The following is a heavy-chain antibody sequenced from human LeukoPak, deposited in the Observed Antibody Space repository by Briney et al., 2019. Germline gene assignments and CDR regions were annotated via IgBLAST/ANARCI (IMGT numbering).Heavy chain of an antibody. CDR2: INPNSGGT. CDR3: ARETGGYGSSSLGY. Sequence: ASVKDFCKASGYTFTGYDMNWVRQAPGQGLEWMGWINPNSGGTNYAQKFQGRVTMTRDTSISTAYMELSRLRSDDTAVYYCARETGGYGSSSLGYWGQGTLVTVSS. D-gene: IGHD5-12*01. CDR1: GYTFTGYD. V-gene: IGHV1-2*02. J-gene: IGHJ4*02.